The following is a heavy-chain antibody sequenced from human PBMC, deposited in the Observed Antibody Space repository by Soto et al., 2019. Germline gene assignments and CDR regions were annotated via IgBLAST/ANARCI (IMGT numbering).Heavy chain of an antibody. CDR3: ARARRYSSSWFWFDP. J-gene: IGHJ5*02. CDR1: GGSISGGDFY. V-gene: IGHV4-31*03. CDR2: IYYSGTT. Sequence: SETLSLTCTVSGGSISGGDFYWSWIRQHPGKGLEWIGNIYYSGTTYYNPSLKSRLTMSVDTTSNQFSLKLTSVTAADTAVFYCARARRYSSSWFWFDPWGQGTLVTVS. D-gene: IGHD6-13*01.